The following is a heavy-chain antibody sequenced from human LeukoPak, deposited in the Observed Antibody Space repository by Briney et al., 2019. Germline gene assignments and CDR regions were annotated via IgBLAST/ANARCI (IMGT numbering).Heavy chain of an antibody. Sequence: ASVKVSCKASGYTFTGYYMHWVRQAPGQGLEWMGRINPNSGGTNYAQKFLGRVTMTRDTSISTAYMELSRLRSDDTAVYYCARDGGAGWSAFDYWGQGTLVTVSS. D-gene: IGHD6-19*01. CDR3: ARDGGAGWSAFDY. V-gene: IGHV1-2*06. CDR1: GYTFTGYY. J-gene: IGHJ4*02. CDR2: INPNSGGT.